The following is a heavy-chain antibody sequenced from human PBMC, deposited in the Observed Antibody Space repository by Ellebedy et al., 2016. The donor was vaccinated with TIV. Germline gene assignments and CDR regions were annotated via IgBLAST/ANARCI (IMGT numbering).Heavy chain of an antibody. D-gene: IGHD3-10*01. CDR3: ATGGASSEWFGF. CDR2: IHYTGST. CDR1: GGSISSYY. J-gene: IGHJ4*02. V-gene: IGHV4-59*01. Sequence: MPSETLSLTCTVSGGSISSYYWSWVRQPPGKGLEWIAFIHYTGSTNYNPSLKSRVTISVDTSKSQFSLKLTSVTAADRTVYYCATGGASSEWFGFWGQGTLVTVSS.